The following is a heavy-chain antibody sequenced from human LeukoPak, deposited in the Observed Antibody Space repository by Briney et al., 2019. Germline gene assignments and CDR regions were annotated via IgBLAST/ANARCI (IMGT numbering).Heavy chain of an antibody. V-gene: IGHV3-30*02. D-gene: IGHD7-27*01. CDR1: GFTFSSYG. Sequence: GGSLRLSCAASGFTFSSYGMHWVRQAPGKGPEWVAFIRYDGSNKYYADSVKGRFTISRDNSKNTLYLQMNSLRAEDTAVYYCAKEGSNWGSAFDYWGQGTLVTVSS. J-gene: IGHJ4*02. CDR2: IRYDGSNK. CDR3: AKEGSNWGSAFDY.